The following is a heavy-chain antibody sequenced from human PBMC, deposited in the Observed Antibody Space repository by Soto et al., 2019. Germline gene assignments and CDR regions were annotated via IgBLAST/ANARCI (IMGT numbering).Heavy chain of an antibody. J-gene: IGHJ4*02. D-gene: IGHD6-19*01. V-gene: IGHV1-46*01. CDR2: INPSGGNT. CDR3: ARVQTYSSSWYHFDY. Sequence: QVQLVQSGSEVKRPGASVKVSCKASGYTFTDYYMHWVRQAPGQGLEWMGIINPSGGNTTYAQKFQGRVTMTSDTSTSTVYIELSSLRPEDTAVYYCARVQTYSSSWYHFDYWGQGTLVTVSS. CDR1: GYTFTDYY.